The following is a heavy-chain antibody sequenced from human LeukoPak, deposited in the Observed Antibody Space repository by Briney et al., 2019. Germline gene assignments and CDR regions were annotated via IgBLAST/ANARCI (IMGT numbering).Heavy chain of an antibody. J-gene: IGHJ4*02. V-gene: IGHV4-34*01. D-gene: IGHD3-22*01. CDR1: GGSFSGYY. CDR2: INHSGST. CDR3: ARGRSDMIVGRTQPGPELNFDY. Sequence: SETLSLTCAVYGGSFSGYYWSWIRQPPGKGLEWIGEINHSGSTNYNPSLKSRVTISVDTSKNQFSLKLSSVTAADTAVYYCARGRSDMIVGRTQPGPELNFDYWGQGTLVTVSS.